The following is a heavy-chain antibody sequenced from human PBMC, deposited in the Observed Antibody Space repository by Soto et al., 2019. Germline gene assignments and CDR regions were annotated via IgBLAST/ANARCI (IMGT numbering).Heavy chain of an antibody. D-gene: IGHD5-18*01. CDR1: GYTFTGYY. V-gene: IGHV1-2*04. Sequence: ASVKVSCKASGYTFTGYYMHWVRQAPGQGLEWMGWINPNSGGTNYAQKFQGWVTMTRDTSISTAYMELSRLRSDDTAVYYCARLSNTAMGRAFDIWGQGTMVTVSS. CDR2: INPNSGGT. CDR3: ARLSNTAMGRAFDI. J-gene: IGHJ3*02.